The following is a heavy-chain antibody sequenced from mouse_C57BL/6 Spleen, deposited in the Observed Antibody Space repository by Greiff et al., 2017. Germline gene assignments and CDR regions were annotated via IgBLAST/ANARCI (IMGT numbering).Heavy chain of an antibody. Sequence: VQLQQSGAELAKPGASVKLSCTASGYTFTSYWMHWVKQRPGQGLEWIGYINPSSGYTKYNQKFKDKATLTADKSSSTAYMQLSSLTYEDSAVYYCARGYSNYAYAMDYWGQGTSVTVSS. D-gene: IGHD2-5*01. V-gene: IGHV1-7*01. CDR1: GYTFTSYW. CDR2: INPSSGYT. J-gene: IGHJ4*01. CDR3: ARGYSNYAYAMDY.